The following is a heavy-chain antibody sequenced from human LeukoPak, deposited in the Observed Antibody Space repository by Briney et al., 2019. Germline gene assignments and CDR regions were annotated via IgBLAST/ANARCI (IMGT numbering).Heavy chain of an antibody. CDR3: ARERAAAENYMDV. CDR2: INTDESGT. Sequence: GGSLRLSCAASGFTFRNHWMHWVRQAPGEGLVWVSRINTDESGTTYADSVKGRFTISRDNAKNSLYLQMNSLTVEDTAVYYCARERAAAENYMDVWGKGTTVTVSS. D-gene: IGHD6-13*01. CDR1: GFTFRNHW. J-gene: IGHJ6*03. V-gene: IGHV3-74*01.